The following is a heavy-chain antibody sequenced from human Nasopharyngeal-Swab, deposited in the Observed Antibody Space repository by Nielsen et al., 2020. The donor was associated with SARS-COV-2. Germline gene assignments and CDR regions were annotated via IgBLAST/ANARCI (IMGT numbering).Heavy chain of an antibody. D-gene: IGHD3-10*01. J-gene: IGHJ4*02. CDR2: INDNGGGT. CDR3: ARDVGGATDF. V-gene: IGHV3-23*01. CDR1: GFTFSSYA. Sequence: GGSLRLSCAASGFTFSSYAMSWVRQAPGKGLEWVSTINDNGGGTYYTDSVKGRFTISRDNARNTLYLQLNSLRGEDTALYFCARDVGGATDFRGQGTLVTVSS.